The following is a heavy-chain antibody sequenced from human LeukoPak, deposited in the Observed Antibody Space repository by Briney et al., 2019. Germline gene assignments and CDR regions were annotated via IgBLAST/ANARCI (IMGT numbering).Heavy chain of an antibody. CDR1: GFPFSSYW. CDR2: IKQDGSEK. Sequence: GGSLRLSCAASGFPFSSYWMSWVRQAPGKGLEWVANIKQDGSEKYYVDSVKGRFTISRDNAKNSLYLQMNSLRAEDTAVYYCARMLGATPTWGQGTMVTVSS. CDR3: ARMLGATPT. D-gene: IGHD1-26*01. V-gene: IGHV3-7*01. J-gene: IGHJ3*01.